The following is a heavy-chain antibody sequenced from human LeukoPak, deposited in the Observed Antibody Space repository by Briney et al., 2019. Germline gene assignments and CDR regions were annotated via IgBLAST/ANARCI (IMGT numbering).Heavy chain of an antibody. D-gene: IGHD6-13*01. CDR1: GFTFSDDY. V-gene: IGHV3-11*04. CDR3: ARLKYTSSWHYFFDD. J-gene: IGHJ4*02. CDR2: ISSSGSSI. Sequence: GGSLRLSCAASGFTFSDDYMSWIRKAPGKGLVWVSYISSSGSSIYYGDSVKGRFIISKDNAKNSLYLQMNSLRADDTAMYYCARLKYTSSWHYFFDDWGQGTLVTVSS.